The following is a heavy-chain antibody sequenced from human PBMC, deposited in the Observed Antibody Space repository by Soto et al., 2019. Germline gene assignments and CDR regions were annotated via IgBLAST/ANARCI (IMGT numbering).Heavy chain of an antibody. CDR3: AKVLWEPRDADAFDI. Sequence: GGSLRLSSAASGLTFRSYAMSWVRQAPGKGLEWVSAISGSGGSTYYADSVKGRFTISRDNSKNTLYLQMNSLRAEDTAVYYCAKVLWEPRDADAFDIWGQGTMVTVSS. CDR1: GLTFRSYA. CDR2: ISGSGGST. J-gene: IGHJ3*02. D-gene: IGHD1-26*01. V-gene: IGHV3-23*01.